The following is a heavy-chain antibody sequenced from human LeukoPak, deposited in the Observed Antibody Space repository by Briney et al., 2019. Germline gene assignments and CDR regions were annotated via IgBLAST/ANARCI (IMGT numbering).Heavy chain of an antibody. Sequence: GASVKVSCKASGYTFTGYYMHWVRQAPGQGLEWMGWINPNSGGTNYAQKFQGRVTMTRDTSISTAYMELSRLRSDDTAVYYCAIIEGYCSSTSCRDYYYMDVWGKGTTVTVSS. V-gene: IGHV1-2*02. CDR3: AIIEGYCSSTSCRDYYYMDV. D-gene: IGHD2-2*01. CDR2: INPNSGGT. J-gene: IGHJ6*03. CDR1: GYTFTGYY.